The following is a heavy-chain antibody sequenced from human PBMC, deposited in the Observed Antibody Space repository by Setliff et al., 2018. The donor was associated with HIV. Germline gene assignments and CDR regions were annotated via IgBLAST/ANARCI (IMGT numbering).Heavy chain of an antibody. V-gene: IGHV1-2*06. CDR3: ARGGRVDESRGYYYPLMY. D-gene: IGHD3-22*01. Sequence: ASVKVSCKASGYTFTGSYMHWVRQAPGQGLEWMGRINPNSGGTNYAQKFQGRVTMTRDKSTTTVYMELSSLRSDDTAVYYCARGGRVDESRGYYYPLMYWGQGTLVTVSS. CDR2: INPNSGGT. J-gene: IGHJ4*02. CDR1: GYTFTGSY.